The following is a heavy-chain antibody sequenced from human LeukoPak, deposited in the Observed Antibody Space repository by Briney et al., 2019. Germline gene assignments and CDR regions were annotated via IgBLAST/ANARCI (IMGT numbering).Heavy chain of an antibody. CDR1: GFTFSSYS. Sequence: GGSLRLSCAASGFTFSSYSMNWVRQAPGKGLEWVSSISSSSSYIYYADSVKGRFTISRDNAKNSLYLQMNSLRAEDTAVYYCARDHFPPLLRYFDWLSPSVTDAFDIWGQGTMVTVSS. CDR3: ARDHFPPLLRYFDWLSPSVTDAFDI. V-gene: IGHV3-21*01. D-gene: IGHD3-9*01. J-gene: IGHJ3*02. CDR2: ISSSSSYI.